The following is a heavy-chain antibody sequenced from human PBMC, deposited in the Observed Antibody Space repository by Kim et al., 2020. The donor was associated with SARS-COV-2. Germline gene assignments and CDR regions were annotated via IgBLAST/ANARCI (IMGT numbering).Heavy chain of an antibody. D-gene: IGHD3-10*01. V-gene: IGHV3-33*01. CDR1: GFTFSSYG. Sequence: GGSLRLSCAASGFTFSSYGMHWVRQAPGKGLEWVAFVWYDGTNKYYADSVKGRFTVSRNTSNLFLQMNSLRVEDTAMYYCARGLPGRAMVRGAKFDYWGQGTPVTVSS. CDR3: ARGLPGRAMVRGAKFDY. J-gene: IGHJ4*02. CDR2: VWYDGTNK.